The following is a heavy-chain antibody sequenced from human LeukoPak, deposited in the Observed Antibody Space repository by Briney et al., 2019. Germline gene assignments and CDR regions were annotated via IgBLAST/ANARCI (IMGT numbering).Heavy chain of an antibody. CDR2: IYPGDSDT. CDR3: ARGQLLYGGNSNAFDI. J-gene: IGHJ3*02. Sequence: GESLKISCKGSGNIFTSYWVGWVRQMPGKGLEWMGIIYPGDSDTRYSPSFQGQVIISADKSISTAYLQWSSLKASDTAMYYCARGQLLYGGNSNAFDIWGQGTMVTVSS. CDR1: GNIFTSYW. V-gene: IGHV5-51*01. D-gene: IGHD4-23*01.